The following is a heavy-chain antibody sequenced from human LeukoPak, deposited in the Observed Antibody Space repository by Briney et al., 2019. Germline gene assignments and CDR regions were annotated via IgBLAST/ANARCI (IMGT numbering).Heavy chain of an antibody. CDR3: TREQTYYDSADY. D-gene: IGHD3-22*01. V-gene: IGHV3-49*04. CDR2: IRSKAYGGTT. CDR1: GFTFSSYA. J-gene: IGHJ4*02. Sequence: GGSLRLSCAASGFTFSSYAMSWVRQAPGKGLEWVGFIRSKAYGGTTEYAASVKGRFTISRDDSKSIAYLQMNSLKTEDTAVYYCTREQTYYDSADYWGQGTLVTVSS.